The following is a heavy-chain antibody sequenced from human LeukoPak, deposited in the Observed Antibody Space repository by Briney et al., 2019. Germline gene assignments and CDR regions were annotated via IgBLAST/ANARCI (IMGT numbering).Heavy chain of an antibody. D-gene: IGHD3-22*01. V-gene: IGHV1-18*01. CDR1: GYTFTSYG. Sequence: GASVKVSCKASGYTFTSYGISWVRQAPGQGLEWMGWISAYNGNTNYAQKLQGRVIMTTDTSTSTAYMELRSLRSDDTAVYYCAREGPSYYDSSGYYPFDYWGQGTLVTVSS. J-gene: IGHJ4*02. CDR2: ISAYNGNT. CDR3: AREGPSYYDSSGYYPFDY.